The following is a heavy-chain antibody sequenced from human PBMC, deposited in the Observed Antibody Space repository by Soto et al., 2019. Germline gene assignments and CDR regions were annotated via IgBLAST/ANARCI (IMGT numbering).Heavy chain of an antibody. J-gene: IGHJ5*02. Sequence: APVKVSSKASGYTFTSYCLSWLRQAPGQGLEWMGWISAYNGNTNYAQKLQGRVTMTTDTSTSTAYMELRSLRSDDTAVYYCARDISVAALNWFDPWGQGTLVTVSS. CDR1: GYTFTSYC. CDR3: ARDISVAALNWFDP. D-gene: IGHD3-3*02. CDR2: ISAYNGNT. V-gene: IGHV1-18*01.